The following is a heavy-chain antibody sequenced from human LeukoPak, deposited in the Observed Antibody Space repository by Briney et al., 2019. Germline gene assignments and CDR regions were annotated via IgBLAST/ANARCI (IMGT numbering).Heavy chain of an antibody. CDR2: IYYSGST. Sequence: SETLSLTCTVSGGSISSGGYYWSWIRQHPGKGLEWIGYIYYSGSTYYNPSLKSRVTISVDTSKNQFSLKLSSVAAADTAVYYCARDPVWSGLLDWGQGTLVTVSS. J-gene: IGHJ4*02. CDR3: ARDPVWSGLLD. V-gene: IGHV4-31*03. CDR1: GGSISSGGYY. D-gene: IGHD3-3*01.